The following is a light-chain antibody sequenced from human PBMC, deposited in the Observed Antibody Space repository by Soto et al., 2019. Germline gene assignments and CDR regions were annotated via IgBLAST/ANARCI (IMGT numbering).Light chain of an antibody. CDR2: AAS. CDR3: QQFNSSPPLFT. Sequence: DIQLTQSPSFLSASVGDRVTITCRASQGISSYLAWYQQKPGKAPKLLIYAASTLQSGVPSRFSGTGSGTEFTLTISSLQPEDFATYHCQQFNSSPPLFTFGPGTNVDIK. CDR1: QGISSY. V-gene: IGKV1-9*01. J-gene: IGKJ3*01.